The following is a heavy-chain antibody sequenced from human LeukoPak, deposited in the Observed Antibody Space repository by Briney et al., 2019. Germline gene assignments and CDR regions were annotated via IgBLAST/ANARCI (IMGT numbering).Heavy chain of an antibody. CDR3: ARGGYSYGYDLRYYMDV. V-gene: IGHV3-20*04. CDR1: GFTFDDYG. J-gene: IGHJ6*03. CDR2: INWNGGST. Sequence: PGGSLGLSCAASGFTFDDYGMSWVRQAPGKGLEWVSGINWNGGSTGYADSVKGRFTISRDNAKNSLYLQMNSLRAEDTALYYCARGGYSYGYDLRYYMDVWGKGTTVTVSS. D-gene: IGHD5-18*01.